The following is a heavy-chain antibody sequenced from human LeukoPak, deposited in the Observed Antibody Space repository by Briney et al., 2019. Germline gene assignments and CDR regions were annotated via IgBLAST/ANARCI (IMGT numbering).Heavy chain of an antibody. J-gene: IGHJ3*02. D-gene: IGHD5-24*01. CDR1: GFTFSSYA. Sequence: GGSLRLSCAASGFTFSSYAMHWVRQAPGKGLEWVALISHDGSRKYYADSVKGRLTISRDNAKKSLYLQMNSLRAEDTAVYYCVRDVQFAFDIWGQGTMVTVSS. V-gene: IGHV3-30-3*01. CDR2: ISHDGSRK. CDR3: VRDVQFAFDI.